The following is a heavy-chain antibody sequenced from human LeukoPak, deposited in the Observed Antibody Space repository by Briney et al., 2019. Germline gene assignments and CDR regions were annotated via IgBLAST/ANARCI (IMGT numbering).Heavy chain of an antibody. J-gene: IGHJ6*03. CDR2: ISTIGIT. D-gene: IGHD2-15*01. CDR1: GGSFSGYY. V-gene: IGHV4-4*08. CDR3: ARDGCGGSCFHYYYYYMDV. Sequence: PSETLSLTCAVYGGSFSGYYWSWIRQPPGKGPEWIGRISTIGITNYNPSLNSRVTISIDTSKNQFSLKLSSVTAADTAVYYCARDGCGGSCFHYYYYYMDVWGKGTTVTISS.